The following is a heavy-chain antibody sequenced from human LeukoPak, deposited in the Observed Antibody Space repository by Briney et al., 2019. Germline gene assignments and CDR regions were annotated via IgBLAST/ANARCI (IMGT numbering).Heavy chain of an antibody. D-gene: IGHD5-18*01. Sequence: SETLSLTCAVSGGSISSGGYSWNWIRLPPGKGLEWIGYVYQSGSTYYNSSLKSRVTISVDRSKNQFSLKLSSVTAADTAVYYCARGSTRGYQIDYWGQGTLVTVSS. CDR3: ARGSTRGYQIDY. CDR1: GGSISSGGYS. V-gene: IGHV4-30-2*01. J-gene: IGHJ4*02. CDR2: VYQSGST.